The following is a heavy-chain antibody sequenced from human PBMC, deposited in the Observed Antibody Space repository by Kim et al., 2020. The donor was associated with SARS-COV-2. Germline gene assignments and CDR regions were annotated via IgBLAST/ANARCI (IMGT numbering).Heavy chain of an antibody. CDR1: GYTFTSYY. Sequence: ASVKVSCKASGYTFTSYYMHWVRQAPGQGLEWMGIINPSGGSTSYAQKFQGRVTMTRDTSTSTVYMELSSLRSEDTAVYYCARDLHSSGWYENYFDYWGQGTLVTVSS. V-gene: IGHV1-46*01. CDR3: ARDLHSSGWYENYFDY. D-gene: IGHD6-19*01. CDR2: INPSGGST. J-gene: IGHJ4*02.